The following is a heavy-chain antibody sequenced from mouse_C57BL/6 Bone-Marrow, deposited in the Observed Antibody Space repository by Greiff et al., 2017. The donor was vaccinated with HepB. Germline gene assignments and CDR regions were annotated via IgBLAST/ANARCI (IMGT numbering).Heavy chain of an antibody. Sequence: QVQLKQSGAELVKPGASVKLSCKASGYTFTEYTIHWVKQRSGQGLEWIGWFYPGSGSIKYNEKFKDKATLTADKSSSTVYMELSRLTSEDSAVYFCARHEDGDYYGSSSAWFAYWGQGTLVTVSA. CDR1: GYTFTEYT. CDR2: FYPGSGSI. CDR3: ARHEDGDYYGSSSAWFAY. J-gene: IGHJ3*01. D-gene: IGHD1-1*01. V-gene: IGHV1-62-2*01.